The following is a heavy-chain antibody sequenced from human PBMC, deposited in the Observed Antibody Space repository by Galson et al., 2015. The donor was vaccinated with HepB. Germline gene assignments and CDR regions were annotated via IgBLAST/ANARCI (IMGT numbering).Heavy chain of an antibody. CDR3: ARQGGISASGTIDS. CDR1: GLSVSRNY. CDR2: IYYDGTS. J-gene: IGHJ4*02. Sequence: SLRLSCAASGLSVSRNYMSWVRQAPGKGLEWVSIIYYDGTSYYADSVKGRLTISRDNSKNTLYLRMSSLRVEDTAVYYCARQGGISASGTIDSWGQGTLVTVSS. V-gene: IGHV3-53*01. D-gene: IGHD6-13*01.